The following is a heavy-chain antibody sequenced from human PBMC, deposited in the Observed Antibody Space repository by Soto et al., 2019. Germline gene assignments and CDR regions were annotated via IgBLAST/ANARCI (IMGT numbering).Heavy chain of an antibody. D-gene: IGHD3-22*01. J-gene: IGHJ6*02. Sequence: GGSLRLSCAASGFTFSSYAMSWVRQAPGKGLEWVSAISGSGGSTYYAESVKGRFTISRDNSKNTLYLQMNSLRAEDTAVYYCAKGRGGVITSYYYYGMDVWGQGTTVTVSS. CDR1: GFTFSSYA. CDR2: ISGSGGST. CDR3: AKGRGGVITSYYYYGMDV. V-gene: IGHV3-23*01.